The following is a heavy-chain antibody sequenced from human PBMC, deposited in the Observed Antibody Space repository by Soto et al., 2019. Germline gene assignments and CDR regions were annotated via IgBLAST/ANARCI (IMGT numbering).Heavy chain of an antibody. Sequence: GGSLRLSCAASGFTVSSNYMSWVRQAPGKGLEWVSVIYSGGTTYYADSVKGRFTISRDNSKNTLYLQMNSLRAEDTAVYYCARDRHTMPVGGVVVKYAFDIWRQVKMVTVSS. CDR3: ARDRHTMPVGGVVVKYAFDI. CDR1: GFTVSSNY. V-gene: IGHV3-66*01. D-gene: IGHD3-16*02. J-gene: IGHJ3*02. CDR2: IYSGGTT.